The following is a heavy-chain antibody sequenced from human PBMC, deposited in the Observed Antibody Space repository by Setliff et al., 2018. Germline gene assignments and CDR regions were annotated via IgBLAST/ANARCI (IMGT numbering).Heavy chain of an antibody. J-gene: IGHJ3*02. Sequence: GESLKISCKGSGYSFTNYWIGWVRQMPGKGLEWMGIIYPGDSNTRYSPSFQGQVTISVDKSISTAYLQWSSLKASDTAIYYCARLSPYGDDAFDIWGQGTMVTVSS. CDR2: IYPGDSNT. V-gene: IGHV5-51*01. CDR1: GYSFTNYW. D-gene: IGHD4-17*01. CDR3: ARLSPYGDDAFDI.